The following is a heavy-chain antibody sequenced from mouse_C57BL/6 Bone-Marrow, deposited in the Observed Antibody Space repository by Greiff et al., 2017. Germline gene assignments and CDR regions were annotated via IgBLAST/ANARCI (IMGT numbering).Heavy chain of an antibody. CDR3: ARERGYYSNYVAY. D-gene: IGHD2-5*01. Sequence: QVQLQQSGAELARPGASVKLSCKASGYTFTSYGISWVKQRTGQGLEWIGEIYPRSGNTSYNEKFKGKATLTADKSTSTAYMELRSLTSEDSAVYFCARERGYYSNYVAYWGQGTLVTVSA. CDR2: IYPRSGNT. CDR1: GYTFTSYG. J-gene: IGHJ3*01. V-gene: IGHV1-81*01.